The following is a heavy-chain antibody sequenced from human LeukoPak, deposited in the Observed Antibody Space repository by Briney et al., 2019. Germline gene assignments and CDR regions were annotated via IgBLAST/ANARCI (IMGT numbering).Heavy chain of an antibody. J-gene: IGHJ4*02. V-gene: IGHV1-8*02. CDR2: MNPNSCNT. D-gene: IGHD1-26*01. CDR1: GYTFTSYD. Sequence: ASVKVSCKASGYTFTSYDINWVRQATGQGLEWMGWMNPNSCNTGYAEKFQGRVTMTRNTSISTAYRELSSLRSEDTAVYYCARDQNTGGVGATWGQGTLVTVSS. CDR3: ARDQNTGGVGAT.